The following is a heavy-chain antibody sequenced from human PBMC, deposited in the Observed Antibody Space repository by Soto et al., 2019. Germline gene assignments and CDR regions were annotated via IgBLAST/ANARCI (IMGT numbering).Heavy chain of an antibody. CDR3: ARAPITVVRGYYYYYGMDV. V-gene: IGHV4-59*01. D-gene: IGHD3-10*01. Sequence: SSETLSLTCAVSGFSIQTSYFWGWIRQPPGKGLEWIGYIYYSGSTNYNPSLKSRVTISVDTSKNQFSLKLNSVTAADTAVYYCARAPITVVRGYYYYYGMDVWGQGTTVTVSS. J-gene: IGHJ6*02. CDR1: GFSIQTSYF. CDR2: IYYSGST.